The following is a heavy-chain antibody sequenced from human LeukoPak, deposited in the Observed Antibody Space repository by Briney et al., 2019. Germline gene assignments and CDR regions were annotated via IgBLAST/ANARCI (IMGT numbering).Heavy chain of an antibody. CDR1: GFTFSSYA. V-gene: IGHV3-30*02. D-gene: IGHD3-16*02. CDR2: IRYDGSNK. Sequence: PGGSLRLSCAASGFTFSSYAMHWVRQAPGKGLEWVTFIRYDGSNKYYADSVKGRFTISRDNSENTVYLQMNKLSRDDTAVYYCAKFFYLYSYGCLDQWGQGTQVTVSS. J-gene: IGHJ4*02. CDR3: AKFFYLYSYGCLDQ.